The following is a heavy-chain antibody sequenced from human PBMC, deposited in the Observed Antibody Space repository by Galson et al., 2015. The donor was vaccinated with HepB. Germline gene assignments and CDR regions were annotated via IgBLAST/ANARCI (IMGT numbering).Heavy chain of an antibody. CDR2: INSDGSST. D-gene: IGHD4-17*01. V-gene: IGHV3-74*01. CDR1: GFTFSSYW. Sequence: SLRLSCAASGFTFSSYWMHWVRQAPGKGLVWVSRINSDGSSTSYADSVKGRFTISRDNAKNTLYLQMNSLRAEDTAVYYCARAPEDYDLDYWGQGTLVTVSS. CDR3: ARAPEDYDLDY. J-gene: IGHJ4*02.